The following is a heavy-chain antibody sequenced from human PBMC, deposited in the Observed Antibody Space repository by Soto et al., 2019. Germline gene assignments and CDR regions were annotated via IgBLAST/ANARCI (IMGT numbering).Heavy chain of an antibody. CDR3: AKDRFSSPDYYYYYGMDV. J-gene: IGHJ6*02. V-gene: IGHV3-30*18. CDR1: GFTFSSYG. Sequence: VGSLRLSCAASGFTFSSYGMHWVRQAPGKGLEWVAVISYDGSNKYYADSVKGRFTISRDNSKNTLYLQMNSLRAEDTAVYYCAKDRFSSPDYYYYYGMDVWGQGTTVTVS. CDR2: ISYDGSNK. D-gene: IGHD6-13*01.